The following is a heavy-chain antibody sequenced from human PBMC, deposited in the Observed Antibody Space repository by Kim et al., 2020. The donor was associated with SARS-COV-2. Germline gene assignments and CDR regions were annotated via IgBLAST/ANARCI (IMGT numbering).Heavy chain of an antibody. Sequence: GGSLKISCKGSGYSFTSYWIGWVRQMPGKGLAWMGINYPGDSDTRYSPDFQGQVTISAAKSISTAYLQWSSLKASDTAMYYCATLVRATRNFDYRGQGTLVTVSS. V-gene: IGHV5-51*01. CDR3: ATLVRATRNFDY. CDR2: NYPGDSDT. CDR1: GYSFTSYW. D-gene: IGHD1-26*01. J-gene: IGHJ4*02.